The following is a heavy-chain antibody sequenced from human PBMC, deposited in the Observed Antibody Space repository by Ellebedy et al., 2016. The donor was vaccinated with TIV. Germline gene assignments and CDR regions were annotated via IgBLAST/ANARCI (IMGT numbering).Heavy chain of an antibody. CDR1: GYTFTSYY. J-gene: IGHJ4*02. CDR2: INPSGGST. D-gene: IGHD6-19*01. Sequence: AASVKVSCKASGYTFTSYYMHWVRQAPGQGLEWMGIINPSGGSTSYAQKFQGRVTMTRDTSTSTVYMELGSLRSEDTAVYYSARRSGAVAADYWGQGTLVTVSS. V-gene: IGHV1-46*01. CDR3: ARRSGAVAADY.